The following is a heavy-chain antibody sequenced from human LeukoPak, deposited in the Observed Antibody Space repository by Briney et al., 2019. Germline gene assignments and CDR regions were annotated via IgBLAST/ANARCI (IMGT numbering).Heavy chain of an antibody. Sequence: GGSLRLSCAASGFTFSSYEMNWVRQAPGKGLEWVSYISSGSTIYDADPVKGRFTISRDNAKNSLYLQMNSLRAEDTAVYYCARESIAVAGAPFDYWGQGTLVTASS. CDR1: GFTFSSYE. CDR2: ISSGSTI. V-gene: IGHV3-48*03. D-gene: IGHD6-19*01. CDR3: ARESIAVAGAPFDY. J-gene: IGHJ4*02.